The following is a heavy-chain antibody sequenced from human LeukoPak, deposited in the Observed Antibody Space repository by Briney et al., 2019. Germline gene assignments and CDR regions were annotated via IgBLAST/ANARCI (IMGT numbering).Heavy chain of an antibody. CDR1: GFPFSTYS. CDR3: ARGTTGGYSPSH. CDR2: ISGSSSYT. V-gene: IGHV3-21*01. Sequence: GGSLRLSCAASGFPFSTYSMNWVRQAPGKGLEWVSSISGSSSYTFYADSVRGRFTISRDNAKNSLYLQMNSLRAEDTAVYYCARGTTGGYSPSHWGQGTLVTVSS. D-gene: IGHD5-12*01. J-gene: IGHJ4*02.